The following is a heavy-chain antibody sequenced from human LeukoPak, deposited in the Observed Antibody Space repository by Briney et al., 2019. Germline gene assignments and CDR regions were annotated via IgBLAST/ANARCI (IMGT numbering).Heavy chain of an antibody. CDR2: IWNDGSKE. CDR1: GLTFSDYG. V-gene: IGHV3-30*02. D-gene: IGHD3-10*01. Sequence: GGSLRLSCAASGLTFSDYGMHWVRQAPGKGLEWVAFIWNDGSKEYYADSVKGRFTISRDNSKNTLSLQMSSLRAEDTAVYYCAKDAHRGSWSSGSLDYWGQGSLVIVSS. J-gene: IGHJ4*02. CDR3: AKDAHRGSWSSGSLDY.